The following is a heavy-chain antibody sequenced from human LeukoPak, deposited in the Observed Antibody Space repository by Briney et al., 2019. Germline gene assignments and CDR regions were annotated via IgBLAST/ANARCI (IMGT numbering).Heavy chain of an antibody. CDR1: GYTFTGYY. D-gene: IGHD6-19*01. V-gene: IGHV1-3*03. J-gene: IGHJ4*02. Sequence: ASVKVSYKASGYTFTGYYMHWVRQAPGQGLEWMGWINAGNGNTKYSQEFQGRVTITRDTSASTAYMELSSLRSEDMAVYYCARGGGSSGWYDYWGQGTLVTVSS. CDR2: INAGNGNT. CDR3: ARGGGSSGWYDY.